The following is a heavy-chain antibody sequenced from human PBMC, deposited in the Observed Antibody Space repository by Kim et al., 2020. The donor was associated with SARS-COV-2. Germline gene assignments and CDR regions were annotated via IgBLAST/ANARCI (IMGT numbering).Heavy chain of an antibody. D-gene: IGHD4-17*01. V-gene: IGHV3-7*01. CDR1: GFTFSNNW. CDR3: VREAQDYGGKSD. CDR2: IKKDGSEK. Sequence: GGSLRLSCAASGFTFSNNWMTWVRQAPGKGLEWVANIKKDGSEKHYVGSVRGRFTISRDNAKNSVYLQMNSLRVEDTAVYYCVREAQDYGGKSDWGQGTLVTVSS. J-gene: IGHJ4*02.